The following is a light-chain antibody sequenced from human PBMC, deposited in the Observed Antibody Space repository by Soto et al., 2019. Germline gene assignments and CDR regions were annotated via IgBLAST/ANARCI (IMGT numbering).Light chain of an antibody. CDR2: GAS. J-gene: IGKJ2*02. Sequence: NELTQSPGTLSLSPGERATLSCRASRSVTSNFVAWYQQKPGQAPRLLVYGASTRAIDIPKRFSGSGTGTGFSLTIKRLESEDFSVYFCQQYGSTPRWTFSQGNKVEIK. CDR1: RSVTSNF. V-gene: IGKV3-20*01. CDR3: QQYGSTPRWT.